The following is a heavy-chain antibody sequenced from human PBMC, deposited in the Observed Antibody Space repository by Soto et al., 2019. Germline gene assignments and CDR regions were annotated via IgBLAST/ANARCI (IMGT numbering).Heavy chain of an antibody. CDR3: ARLRIATNNYKWFDP. CDR1: GAALNSGNYY. Sequence: LSLTCTVSGAALNSGNYYWSWIRQVPGKGLEWIGHIYVTGAVDYNPSLRDRITISQDTSERQFSLNLRLVTAADTAVYYCARLRIATNNYKWFDPWGQGTLVTVSS. CDR2: IYVTGAV. J-gene: IGHJ5*02. V-gene: IGHV4-31*03. D-gene: IGHD2-21*01.